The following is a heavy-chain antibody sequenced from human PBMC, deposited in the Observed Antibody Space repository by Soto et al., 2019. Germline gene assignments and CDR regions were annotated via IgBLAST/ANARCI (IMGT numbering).Heavy chain of an antibody. Sequence: PSETLSLTCSVSGGSISSYFWSWIRQPPGKGLEWIGYIHYSGSTNYNPSLRSRVTISLDMSNNQFSLKLNSVTAADTAVYYCARGRVAGNYWGQGTLVTVSS. J-gene: IGHJ4*02. D-gene: IGHD6-19*01. CDR3: ARGRVAGNY. CDR2: IHYSGST. CDR1: GGSISSYF. V-gene: IGHV4-59*01.